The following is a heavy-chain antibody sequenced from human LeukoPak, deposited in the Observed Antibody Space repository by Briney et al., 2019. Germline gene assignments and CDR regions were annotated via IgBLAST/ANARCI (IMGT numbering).Heavy chain of an antibody. CDR1: GYTFTGYY. CDR2: INPNSGGT. CDR3: ARDLKAKATLLYYDSSGYDY. J-gene: IGHJ4*02. Sequence: ASVKVSCKASGYTFTGYYMHWVRQAPGQGLEWMGWINPNSGGTNYAQKFQGRVTMTRDMSTSTVYMELSSLRSEDTAVYYCARDLKAKATLLYYDSSGYDYWGQGTLVTVSS. D-gene: IGHD3-22*01. V-gene: IGHV1-2*02.